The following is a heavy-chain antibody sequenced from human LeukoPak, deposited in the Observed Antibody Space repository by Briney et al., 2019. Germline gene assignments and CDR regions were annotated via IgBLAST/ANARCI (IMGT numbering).Heavy chain of an antibody. D-gene: IGHD3-22*01. Sequence: SETLSLTCTVSGGSISNYYWSWIRQPPGKGLEWIGYIYYSGSTNYNPSLKSRVTISVDTSTNQFSLKLSSVTAADTAVYYCARHREVVVIPTIYFDYWGQGTLVTVSS. CDR1: GGSISNYY. V-gene: IGHV4-59*08. CDR3: ARHREVVVIPTIYFDY. J-gene: IGHJ4*02. CDR2: IYYSGST.